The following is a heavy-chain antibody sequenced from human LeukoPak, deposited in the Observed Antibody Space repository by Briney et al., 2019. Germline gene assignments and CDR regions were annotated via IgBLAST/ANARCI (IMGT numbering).Heavy chain of an antibody. CDR3: AKPSAYSSGWYGGFDY. D-gene: IGHD6-19*01. Sequence: GGSLRLSCAASGFTFSSYAMSWVRPAPGKGLEWVSAISGSGGSTYYADSVKGRFTISRDNSKNTLYLQMNSLRAEDTAVYYCAKPSAYSSGWYGGFDYWGQGTLVTVSS. CDR1: GFTFSSYA. J-gene: IGHJ4*02. V-gene: IGHV3-23*01. CDR2: ISGSGGST.